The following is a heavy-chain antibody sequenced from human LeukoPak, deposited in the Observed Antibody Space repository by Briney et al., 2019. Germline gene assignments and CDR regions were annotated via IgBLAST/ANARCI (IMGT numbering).Heavy chain of an antibody. CDR2: IWYDASNK. J-gene: IGHJ3*02. Sequence: PGRSLRLSCSASGFTFSSYGMHWVRQAPGKGLEWGAVIWYDASNKYYADSVKGRFTISRDNSKNTLYLQMNSLRAEDTAVYYCARALPGSYYDSSGYYSPDIWGKGQWSPSLQ. CDR3: ARALPGSYYDSSGYYSPDI. D-gene: IGHD3-22*01. CDR1: GFTFSSYG. V-gene: IGHV3-33*01.